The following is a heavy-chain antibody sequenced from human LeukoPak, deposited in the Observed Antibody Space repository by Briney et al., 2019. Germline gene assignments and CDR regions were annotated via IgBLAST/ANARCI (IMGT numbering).Heavy chain of an antibody. CDR1: GYSISSGYY. J-gene: IGHJ5*02. V-gene: IGHV4-38-2*02. CDR3: ASGGYCDSASCYPNWFDP. D-gene: IGHD2-2*01. CDR2: IYHSGST. Sequence: SETLSLTCTVSGYSISSGYYWGWIRQPPGKGLEWIGSIYHSGSTYYNPSLKSRVTISVDTSKNQFSLKLSSVTAADTAVYYCASGGYCDSASCYPNWFDPWGRGTLVTVSS.